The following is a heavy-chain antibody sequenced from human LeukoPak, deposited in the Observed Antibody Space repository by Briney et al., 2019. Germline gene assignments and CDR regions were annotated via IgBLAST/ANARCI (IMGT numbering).Heavy chain of an antibody. CDR1: GGTFSSYA. CDR2: INPSGASR. D-gene: IGHD3-3*01. CDR3: ARGGYDFWSGYPYYFDY. J-gene: IGHJ4*02. Sequence: GASVKVSCKASGGTFSSYAISWVRQAPGQGLEWMGIINPSGASRSYSQKFQGRFTMTRDTFTNTAYMELSSLRSEDTAVYYCARGGYDFWSGYPYYFDYWGQGTLVTVSS. V-gene: IGHV1-46*01.